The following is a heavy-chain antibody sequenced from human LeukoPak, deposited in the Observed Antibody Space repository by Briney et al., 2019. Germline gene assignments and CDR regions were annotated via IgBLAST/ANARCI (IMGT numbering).Heavy chain of an antibody. Sequence: SETLSLTCTVSGYSISSGYYWGWIRQPPGKGLEWIGSTYHSGSTYYNPSLKSRVTISVDTSKNQFSLKLSSVTAADTAVYYCARGSYSHYFDYWGQGTLVTVSS. CDR2: TYHSGST. CDR3: ARGSYSHYFDY. D-gene: IGHD2-15*01. CDR1: GYSISSGYY. V-gene: IGHV4-38-2*02. J-gene: IGHJ4*02.